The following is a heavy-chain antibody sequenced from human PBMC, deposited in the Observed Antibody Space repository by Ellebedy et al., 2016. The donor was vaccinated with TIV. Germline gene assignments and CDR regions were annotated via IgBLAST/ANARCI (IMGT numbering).Heavy chain of an antibody. V-gene: IGHV4-34*01. D-gene: IGHD2-21*02. CDR3: ARGGVLVTGLFYGMDG. Sequence: MPSETLSLTCAVYGGTFRGYYWSWIRQSPGKGLEWIGEIKHSGNTKYNLSLKSRVTISVDTSKNQFSLKLKSVTAADTAAYYCARGGVLVTGLFYGMDGWGQGTTVTVSS. J-gene: IGHJ6*02. CDR1: GGTFRGYY. CDR2: IKHSGNT.